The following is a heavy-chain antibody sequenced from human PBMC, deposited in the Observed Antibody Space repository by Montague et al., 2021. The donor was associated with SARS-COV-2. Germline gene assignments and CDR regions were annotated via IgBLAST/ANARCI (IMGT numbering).Heavy chain of an antibody. CDR1: GGSFSTYS. CDR3: ARLGDGVVPSPILGVGPYYSYYYMDV. D-gene: IGHD3-10*01. V-gene: IGHV4-34*01. CDR2: IHHGVST. J-gene: IGHJ6*03. Sequence: SETLSLTCAVHGGSFSTYSWNWIRQPPGKGLEWIGEIHHGVSTNYNPSLKSRVTISADTSKNQFSLKLTSVAAADTAVYYCARLGDGVVPSPILGVGPYYSYYYMDVWGKGTAVTVSS.